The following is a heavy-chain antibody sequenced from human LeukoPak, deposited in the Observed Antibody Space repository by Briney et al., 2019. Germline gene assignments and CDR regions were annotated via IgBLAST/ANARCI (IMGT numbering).Heavy chain of an antibody. D-gene: IGHD2-21*02. Sequence: PGASLQISFQGSGCSFTTYWIGWVRPMPAKGLEWMGIIYPGDCDTSYSPSFQGQVTISVDKSISKASLQWSSLKASDTAMYYCARTYCGGDCYYSYFDYWGQGTLVTVSS. CDR1: GCSFTTYW. V-gene: IGHV5-51*01. CDR2: IYPGDCDT. J-gene: IGHJ4*02. CDR3: ARTYCGGDCYYSYFDY.